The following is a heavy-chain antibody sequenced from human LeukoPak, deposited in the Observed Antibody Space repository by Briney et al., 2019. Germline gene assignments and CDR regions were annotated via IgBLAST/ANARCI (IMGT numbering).Heavy chain of an antibody. Sequence: SETLSLTCTVSGGSISSYYWSWIRQPPGKGLEWIGYICYSGSTNYNPSLKSRVTISVDTSKNQFSLKLSSVTAADTAVYYCASTAYGGNSYFDYWGQGTLVTVSS. CDR1: GGSISSYY. CDR2: ICYSGST. J-gene: IGHJ4*02. D-gene: IGHD4-23*01. CDR3: ASTAYGGNSYFDY. V-gene: IGHV4-59*01.